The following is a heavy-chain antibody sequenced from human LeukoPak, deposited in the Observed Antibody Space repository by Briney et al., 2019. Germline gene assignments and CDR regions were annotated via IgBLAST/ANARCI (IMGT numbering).Heavy chain of an antibody. CDR2: INPNSGGS. V-gene: IGHV1-2*02. D-gene: IGHD5-18*01. Sequence: ASVKVSCKASGYTFTGYYRHWVRQAPGQGLEWMGWINPNSGGSNYAQKFQGRVTMTRDTSISTAYMELSRLISDDTAVSSCARGTDSATLTELDYWGQGTLVTVSS. J-gene: IGHJ4*02. CDR3: ARGTDSATLTELDY. CDR1: GYTFTGYY.